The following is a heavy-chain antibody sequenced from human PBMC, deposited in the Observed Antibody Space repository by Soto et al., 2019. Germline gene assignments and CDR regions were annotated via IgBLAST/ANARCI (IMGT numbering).Heavy chain of an antibody. CDR2: ISGSGGST. Sequence: PGGSLRLSCAASGFTFSSYAMSWVRQAPGKGLEWVSAISGSGGSTYYADSVKGRFTISRDNSKNTLYLQMNSLRAEDTAVYYCAKDDSYCSSTSCRAEYFQHWGQGTLVTVSS. V-gene: IGHV3-23*01. D-gene: IGHD2-2*01. J-gene: IGHJ1*01. CDR3: AKDDSYCSSTSCRAEYFQH. CDR1: GFTFSSYA.